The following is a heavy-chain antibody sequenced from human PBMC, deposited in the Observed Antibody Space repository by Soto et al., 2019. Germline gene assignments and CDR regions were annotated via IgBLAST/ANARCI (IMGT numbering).Heavy chain of an antibody. CDR1: GFTFRDHA. CDR2: IRSNIYGGTT. CDR3: SRGQAGGSYSDP. J-gene: IGHJ5*02. V-gene: IGHV3-49*04. Sequence: GGSLRLSCTASGFTFRDHAMNWVRQAPGSRLESVGFIRSNIYGGTTEYAASVKGRFTISRDDSKAIAYLQMNSLKTEDTAVYFCSRGQAGGSYSDPWGQGTLVTVSS. D-gene: IGHD1-26*01.